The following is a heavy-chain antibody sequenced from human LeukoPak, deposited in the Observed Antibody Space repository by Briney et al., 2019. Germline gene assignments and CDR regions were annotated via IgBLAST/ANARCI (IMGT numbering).Heavy chain of an antibody. J-gene: IGHJ6*02. V-gene: IGHV3-33*01. CDR3: ARDGPFSGALGHYCGMHV. Sequence: PGGSLRLSCAASGFTFSSYGMRWVRQAPGKGLEWVSVICYDGSNKYYADSVKGRFTISRDNSKNTLYLQMNSLRAEDTAVYYCARDGPFSGALGHYCGMHVWGQGTTVTVSS. CDR1: GFTFSSYG. CDR2: ICYDGSNK.